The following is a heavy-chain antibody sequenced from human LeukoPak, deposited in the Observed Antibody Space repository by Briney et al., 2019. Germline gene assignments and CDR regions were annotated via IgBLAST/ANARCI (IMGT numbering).Heavy chain of an antibody. J-gene: IGHJ6*03. CDR3: AKVPRSGYYYMDV. CDR2: ISYDGSNK. Sequence: GGSLRLSCAASGFTFSSYGMHWVRQAPGKRLEWVAVISYDGSNKYYADSVKGRFTISRDNSKNTLYLQMNSLRAEDTAVYYCAKVPRSGYYYMDVWGKGTTVTVSS. CDR1: GFTFSSYG. D-gene: IGHD3-10*01. V-gene: IGHV3-30*18.